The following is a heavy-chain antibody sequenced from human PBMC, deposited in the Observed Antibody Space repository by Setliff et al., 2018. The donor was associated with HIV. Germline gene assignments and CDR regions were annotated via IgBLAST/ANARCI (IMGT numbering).Heavy chain of an antibody. Sequence: PGGSLRLSCAASGFTFSNXXXPWGRQAPGKGLEWVSGISGSGDTTNYADSVKGRFTISRDNSKNKLYLQMNSLRAEDTAVYYCAKDYSSGWFDYWGQGTLVTVSS. CDR1: GFTFSNXX. CDR3: AKDYSSGWFDY. D-gene: IGHD6-19*01. CDR2: ISGSGDTT. V-gene: IGHV3-23*01. J-gene: IGHJ4*02.